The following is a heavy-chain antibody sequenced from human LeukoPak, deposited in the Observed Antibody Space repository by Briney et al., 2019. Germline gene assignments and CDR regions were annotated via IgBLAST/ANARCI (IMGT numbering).Heavy chain of an antibody. V-gene: IGHV3-48*03. D-gene: IGHD3-22*01. CDR3: ARGSGYYYDSSGYYYPGGDY. Sequence: PGGSLRLSCAASGFTFSSYEMNWVRQAPGKGLEWVPYISSSGSTIYYADSVKGRFTISRDNAKNSLYLQMNSLRAEDTAVYYCARGSGYYYDSSGYYYPGGDYWGQGTLVTVSS. CDR2: ISSSGSTI. J-gene: IGHJ4*02. CDR1: GFTFSSYE.